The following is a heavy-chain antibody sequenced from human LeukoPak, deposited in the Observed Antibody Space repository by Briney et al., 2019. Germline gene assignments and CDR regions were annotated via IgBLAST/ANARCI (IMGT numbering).Heavy chain of an antibody. CDR2: ISSGSSTI. V-gene: IGHV3-48*04. CDR1: GFTFSSYS. J-gene: IGHJ4*02. D-gene: IGHD2-15*01. CDR3: VKYLPVLHY. Sequence: GGSLRLSCAASGFTFSSYSMYWVRQAPGKGLEWVSYISSGSSTIYYADSAKGRFTISRDSAKNSLYLQMNSLRAEDTAVYYCVKYLPVLHYWGQGNLVTVSS.